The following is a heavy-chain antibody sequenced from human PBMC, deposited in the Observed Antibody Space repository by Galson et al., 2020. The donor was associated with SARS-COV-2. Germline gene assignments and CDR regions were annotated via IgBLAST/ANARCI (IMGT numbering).Heavy chain of an antibody. V-gene: IGHV4-34*01. CDR1: GGSFSGYY. Sequence: SETLSLTCAVYGGSFSGYYWSWIRQPPGKGLEWIGEINHSGSTNYNPSLKSRVTISVDTSKNQFSLKLSSVTAADTAVYYCARGQESGSSWLGGQGTLVTVSS. D-gene: IGHD6-13*01. J-gene: IGHJ4*02. CDR3: ARGQESGSSWL. CDR2: INHSGST.